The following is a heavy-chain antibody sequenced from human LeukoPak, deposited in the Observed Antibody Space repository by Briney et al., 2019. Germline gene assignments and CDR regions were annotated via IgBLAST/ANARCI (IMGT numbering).Heavy chain of an antibody. CDR2: IYSTGSRST. CDR1: GGSISSYY. D-gene: IGHD1-1*01. Sequence: SETLSLTCTVSGGSISSYYWSWFRQPPGKGLEWIGYIYSTGSRSTSQNPSLKSRVTISVATSKNQLSLDLNSVTATDTAVYYCARGRINNWFLDYWGQGTLVTVSS. J-gene: IGHJ4*02. CDR3: ARGRINNWFLDY. V-gene: IGHV4-59*08.